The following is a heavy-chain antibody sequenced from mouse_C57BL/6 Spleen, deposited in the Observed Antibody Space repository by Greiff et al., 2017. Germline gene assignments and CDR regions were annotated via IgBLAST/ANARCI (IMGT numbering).Heavy chain of an antibody. CDR1: GYTFTSYW. CDR2: IDPSDSYT. V-gene: IGHV1-50*01. J-gene: IGHJ3*01. Sequence: QVQLQQPGAELVKPGASVKLSCKASGYTFTSYWMQWVKQRPGQGLEWIGEIDPSDSYTNYNQKCKGKATLTVDTSSSTAYMQLSSLTSEDSAVYYCAREAYWGQGTLVTVSA. CDR3: AREAY.